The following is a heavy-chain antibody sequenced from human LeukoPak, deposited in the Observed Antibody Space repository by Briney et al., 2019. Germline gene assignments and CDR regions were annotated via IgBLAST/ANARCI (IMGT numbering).Heavy chain of an antibody. Sequence: GGSLRLSCAASGFTFTTYWINWVRQAPGKGLEWVAVINQDGSEKYYVDSVKGRFTISRDNAKNSLYLQMNSLRAEDAAVYYCARDFRNAGDYWGQGTLVTVSS. CDR3: ARDFRNAGDY. CDR2: INQDGSEK. CDR1: GFTFTTYW. J-gene: IGHJ4*02. V-gene: IGHV3-7*01. D-gene: IGHD1-14*01.